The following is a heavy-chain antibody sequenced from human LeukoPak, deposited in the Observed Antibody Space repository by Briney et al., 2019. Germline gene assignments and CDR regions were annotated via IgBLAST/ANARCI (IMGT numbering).Heavy chain of an antibody. Sequence: GGSLRLSCAASGFTFSSYWMSWVRQAPGKGLEWVANIQQDGSEKYYVDSVKGRFTISRGNAKNSLYLQMNSLKTEDTAIYYCMSDLDNWGQGTLVTVSS. CDR3: MSDLDN. V-gene: IGHV3-7*03. CDR2: IQQDGSEK. J-gene: IGHJ4*02. CDR1: GFTFSSYW.